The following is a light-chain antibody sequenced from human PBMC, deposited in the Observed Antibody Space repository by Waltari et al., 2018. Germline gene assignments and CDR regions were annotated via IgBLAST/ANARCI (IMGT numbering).Light chain of an antibody. CDR2: DAS. J-gene: IGKJ2*01. CDR1: QPVSSY. V-gene: IGKV3-11*01. CDR3: QQRSNWQGYT. Sequence: ELVLTQSPATLSLSPGARATLSCRASQPVSSYLSWNQQKPGPAPRLLISDASNRATGIPARFSGSGSGTDFTLTISSLEPEDFAVYYCQQRSNWQGYTFGQETKLEIK.